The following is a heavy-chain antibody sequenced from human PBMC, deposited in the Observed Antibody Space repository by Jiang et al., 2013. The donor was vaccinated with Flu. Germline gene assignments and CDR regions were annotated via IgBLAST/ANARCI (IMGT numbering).Heavy chain of an antibody. CDR3: SRGYCTSGGYCYNQLNY. Sequence: QLLESGGGLVMPGGSLRLSCSASGFTLSNAWMYWVRQAPGKGLEWVGRIKSKADGGTTDYAAPVKGRFTISRDDSENTLYLQMNSLKTEDTAVYYCSRGYCTSGGYCYNQLNYWGQGTLVTVSS. CDR1: GFTLSNAW. CDR2: IKSKADGGTT. D-gene: IGHD2-8*01. J-gene: IGHJ4*02. V-gene: IGHV3-15*01.